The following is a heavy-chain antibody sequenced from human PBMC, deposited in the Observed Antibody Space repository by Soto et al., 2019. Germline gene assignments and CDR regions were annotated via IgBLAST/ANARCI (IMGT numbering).Heavy chain of an antibody. CDR2: ISGSGGST. J-gene: IGHJ2*01. D-gene: IGHD1-26*01. CDR1: GFTFSSYA. V-gene: IGHV3-23*01. Sequence: GGSLRLSYAASGFTFSSYAMSWVRQAPGKGLEWVSAISGSGGSTYYADSVKGRFTISRDNSKNTLYLQMNSLRAEDTAVYYCARYSGSYYYWYFDLWGRGTLVTVSS. CDR3: ARYSGSYYYWYFDL.